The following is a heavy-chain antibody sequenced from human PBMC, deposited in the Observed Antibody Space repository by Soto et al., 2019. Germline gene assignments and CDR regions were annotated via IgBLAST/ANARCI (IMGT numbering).Heavy chain of an antibody. CDR3: ARDRIAVAGTLYFQH. Sequence: PSETLSLTCTVSGGSISSSSYYWGWIRQPPGKGLEWIGSIYYSGSTYYNPSLKSRVTISVDTSKNQFSLKLSSVTAADTAVYYCARDRIAVAGTLYFQHWGQGTLVTVSS. D-gene: IGHD6-19*01. CDR2: IYYSGST. J-gene: IGHJ1*01. V-gene: IGHV4-39*02. CDR1: GGSISSSSYY.